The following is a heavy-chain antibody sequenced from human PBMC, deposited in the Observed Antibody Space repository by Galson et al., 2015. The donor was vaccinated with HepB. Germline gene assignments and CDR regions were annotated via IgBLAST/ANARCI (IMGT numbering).Heavy chain of an antibody. CDR3: ARTPYYGSGNYFNVWFDP. J-gene: IGHJ5*02. V-gene: IGHV7-4-1*02. CDR2: IDTNTGNP. D-gene: IGHD3-10*01. Sequence: SVKVSCKASGYIFTNFAMNWVRQAPGQGLEWMGWIDTNTGNPTYAQGFAGRFVFSLDTSVTTAYLQISSLKAEDTAVYYCARTPYYGSGNYFNVWFDPWGQGTLVLVSS. CDR1: GYIFTNFA.